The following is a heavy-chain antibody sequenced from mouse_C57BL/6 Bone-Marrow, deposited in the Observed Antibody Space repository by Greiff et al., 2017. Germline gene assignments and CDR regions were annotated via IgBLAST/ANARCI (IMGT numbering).Heavy chain of an antibody. CDR2: IRSKSNNYAT. V-gene: IGHV10-1*01. J-gene: IGHJ3*01. Sequence: DVMLVESGGGLVQPKGSLKLSCAASGFSFNTYAMNWVRQAPGKGLEWVARIRSKSNNYATYYADSVKDRFTISRDDSESMLYLQMNNLKTEDTAMYYCVNSNLAWFAYWGQGTLVTGSA. CDR1: GFSFNTYA. CDR3: VNSNLAWFAY. D-gene: IGHD2-5*01.